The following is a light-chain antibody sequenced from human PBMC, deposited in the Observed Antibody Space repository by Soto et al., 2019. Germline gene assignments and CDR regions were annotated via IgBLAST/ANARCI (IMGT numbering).Light chain of an antibody. Sequence: QSVLTQPPSASGSPGQSVTISCTGTSSDVGGYNCVSWYQQHPGKAPKLMIYEVCKRPSGVPDRFSGSKSGNTASLTVSGLQAEDEADYYCSSYAGSNIPVVFGGGTKLTVL. CDR2: EVC. J-gene: IGLJ2*01. CDR1: SSDVGGYNC. CDR3: SSYAGSNIPVV. V-gene: IGLV2-8*01.